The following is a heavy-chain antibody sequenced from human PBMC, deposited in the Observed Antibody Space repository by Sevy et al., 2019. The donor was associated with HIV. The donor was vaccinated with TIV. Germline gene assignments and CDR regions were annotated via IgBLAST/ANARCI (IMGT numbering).Heavy chain of an antibody. CDR2: IGTSGSTT. CDR1: GFTFSDYY. V-gene: IGHV3-11*01. CDR3: ARVRGSMLRDTLDY. J-gene: IGHJ4*02. D-gene: IGHD3-10*01. Sequence: GGSLRLSCAASGFTFSDYYMSWLRQAPGKGLEWVSYIGTSGSTTYYADSLKGRFTVSRDNAKNSVYLQMNSLRAEDPAVNDGARVRGSMLRDTLDYWGQGTLVTVSS.